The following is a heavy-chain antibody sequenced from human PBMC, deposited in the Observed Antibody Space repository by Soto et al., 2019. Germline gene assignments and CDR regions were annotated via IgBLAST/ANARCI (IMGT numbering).Heavy chain of an antibody. Sequence: QEQLVQSGAEVKKPGASVKVSCKTSGYTFTDYDINWVRQATGQGLEWIGWMNTNSGETVYAQKFQGRVTMPRSASLSTDYLELSSLRSEYTDVYYCARVAVADRPRWYTWFDPWGQGTLVTVSS. V-gene: IGHV1-8*01. J-gene: IGHJ5*02. CDR1: GYTFTDYD. CDR2: MNTNSGET. D-gene: IGHD6-19*01. CDR3: ARVAVADRPRWYTWFDP.